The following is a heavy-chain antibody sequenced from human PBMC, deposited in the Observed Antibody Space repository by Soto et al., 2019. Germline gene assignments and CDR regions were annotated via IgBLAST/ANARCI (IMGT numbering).Heavy chain of an antibody. V-gene: IGHV4-59*01. CDR2: IYYSGST. CDR3: ASQNYYDSSGYQIDY. CDR1: GGSISSYY. J-gene: IGHJ4*02. Sequence: PSETLSLTCTVSGGSISSYYWSWIRQPPGKGLEWIGYIYYSGSTNYNPSLKSRVTISVDTSKNQFSLKLSSLTAADTAVYYCASQNYYDSSGYQIDYWGQGTLVTVSS. D-gene: IGHD3-22*01.